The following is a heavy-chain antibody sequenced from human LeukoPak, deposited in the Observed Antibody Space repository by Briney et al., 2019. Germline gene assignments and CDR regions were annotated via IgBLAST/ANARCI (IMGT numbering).Heavy chain of an antibody. D-gene: IGHD3-16*02. V-gene: IGHV4-39*07. CDR3: ARNVRLGSGELSFAPFKNWFDP. CDR2: IYYSGST. J-gene: IGHJ5*02. CDR1: GGSISSYY. Sequence: SETLSLTCTVSGGSISSYYWGWIRQPPGKGLEWIGSIYYSGSTYYNPSLKSRVTISVDTSKNQFSLQLNSVTPEDTAVYYCARNVRLGSGELSFAPFKNWFDPWGQGTLVTVSS.